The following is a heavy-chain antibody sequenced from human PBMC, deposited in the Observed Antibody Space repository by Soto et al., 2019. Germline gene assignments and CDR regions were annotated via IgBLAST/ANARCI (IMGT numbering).Heavy chain of an antibody. CDR2: MYHSGTT. D-gene: IGHD3-16*01. J-gene: IGHJ4*02. V-gene: IGHV4-38-2*02. CDR3: ARVAFGPIDY. Sequence: SETLSLTCTVSNYSISSGYYWGWIRQSPGEGLEWIVSMYHSGTTYYNPSLKSRATISIDTSKNQFSLKLTSVTSADTAVYFCARVAFGPIDYWGQGALVTVSS. CDR1: NYSISSGYY.